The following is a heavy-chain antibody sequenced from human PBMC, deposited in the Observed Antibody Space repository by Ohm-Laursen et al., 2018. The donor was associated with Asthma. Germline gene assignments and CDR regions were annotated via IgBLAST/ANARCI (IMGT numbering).Heavy chain of an antibody. J-gene: IGHJ4*02. V-gene: IGHV1-69*01. D-gene: IGHD2-2*01. CDR2: LNSVFGTS. CDR3: ARKAGSGIVSTGYSLDF. CDR1: GGPFSTSV. Sequence: SSVQVSCKSLGGPFSTSVFGWVPQAPGQGLEWLGGLNSVFGTSTYAQKFHDRFTITADESTGTVNMTLSSRTSEDRAGYYCARKAGSGIVSTGYSLDFWGQGTLVTVSS.